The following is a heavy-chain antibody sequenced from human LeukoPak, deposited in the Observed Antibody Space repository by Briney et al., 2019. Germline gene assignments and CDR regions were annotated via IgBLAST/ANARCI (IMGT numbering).Heavy chain of an antibody. CDR3: ATMVFGSGYDSGAWFDP. V-gene: IGHV4-59*08. D-gene: IGHD2-8*01. CDR2: IYHSEST. CDR1: GDSISSYY. Sequence: SETLSLTCTVSGDSISSYYWSWIRHPPGKGLEWNGYIYHSESTNYNPSLKSRVTISVDTSKNQVSLKLTSMTTADTAVYYCATMVFGSGYDSGAWFDPWGQGTLVTVSS. J-gene: IGHJ5*02.